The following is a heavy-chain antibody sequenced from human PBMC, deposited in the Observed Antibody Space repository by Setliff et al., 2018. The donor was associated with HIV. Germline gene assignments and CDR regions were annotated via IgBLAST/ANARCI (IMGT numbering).Heavy chain of an antibody. CDR1: GGSISSHY. D-gene: IGHD3-22*01. V-gene: IGHV4-34*01. J-gene: IGHJ5*02. CDR3: ARSYYYDSSGYSSRYWFDP. CDR2: INHSGST. Sequence: PSETLSLTCTVSGGSISSHYWSWIRQPPGKGLEWIGEINHSGSTNYNPSLKSRVTISVDTSKDQFSLKLSSVTAADTAVYYCARSYYYDSSGYSSRYWFDPWGQGTLVTVSS.